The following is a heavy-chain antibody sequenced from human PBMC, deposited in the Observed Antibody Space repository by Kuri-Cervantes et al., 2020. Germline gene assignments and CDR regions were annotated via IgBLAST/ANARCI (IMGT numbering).Heavy chain of an antibody. CDR2: ISQSGNT. Sequence: SETLSLTCAVSGYSISSGYYWGWIRQPPGKGLEWIGSISQSGNTFYNPSLKSRVTISVDTSKNQFSLKLSSVTAADTAVYYCARDDYGGNSWAFDIWGQGTMVTVSS. V-gene: IGHV4-38-2*02. CDR1: GYSISSGYY. J-gene: IGHJ3*02. CDR3: ARDDYGGNSWAFDI. D-gene: IGHD4-23*01.